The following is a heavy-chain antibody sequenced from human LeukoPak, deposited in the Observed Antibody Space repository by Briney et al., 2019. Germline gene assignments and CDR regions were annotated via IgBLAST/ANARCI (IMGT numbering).Heavy chain of an antibody. V-gene: IGHV3-23*01. D-gene: IGHD3-16*01. CDR2: VSASGSIT. CDR3: ARRGPYYFDF. J-gene: IGHJ4*02. CDR1: GFTFSSYW. Sequence: PGGSLRLSCAASGFTFSSYWMNWARQAPGKGLEYVSGVSASGSITYYPDPVKGRFTISRDNSKSTVFLQVNSLRVEDTAVYYCARRGPYYFDFWGQGTLVTVSS.